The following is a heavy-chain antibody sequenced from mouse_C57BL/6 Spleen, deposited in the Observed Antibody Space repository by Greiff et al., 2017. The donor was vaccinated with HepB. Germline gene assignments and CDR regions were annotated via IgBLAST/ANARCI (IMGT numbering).Heavy chain of an antibody. CDR2: INPYNGGT. J-gene: IGHJ4*01. V-gene: IGHV1-19*01. D-gene: IGHD2-10*01. Sequence: EVQGVESGPVLVKPGASVKMSCKASGYTFTDYYMNWVKQSHGKSLEWIGVINPYNGGTSYNQKFKGKATLTVDKSSSTAYMELNSLTSEDAAVYYCARPYYGNYCAMDYWGQGTSVTVSS. CDR3: ARPYYGNYCAMDY. CDR1: GYTFTDYY.